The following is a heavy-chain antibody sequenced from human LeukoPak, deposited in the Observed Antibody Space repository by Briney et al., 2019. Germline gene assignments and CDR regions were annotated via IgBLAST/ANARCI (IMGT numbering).Heavy chain of an antibody. D-gene: IGHD1-26*01. CDR2: INHSGRT. Sequence: SETLSLTCTVSGGSINNYYWSWIRQPPGKGLEWIGEINHSGRTNYNPSLKSRVTISVDTSKNQFSLNLSSVTAADTAVYYCARAPWSGSYYGYWGQGTLVTVSS. J-gene: IGHJ4*02. CDR1: GGSINNYY. V-gene: IGHV4-34*01. CDR3: ARAPWSGSYYGY.